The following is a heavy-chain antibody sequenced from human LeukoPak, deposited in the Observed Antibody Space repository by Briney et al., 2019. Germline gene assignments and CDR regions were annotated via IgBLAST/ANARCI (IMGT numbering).Heavy chain of an antibody. Sequence: GGSLRLSCAASGFTFTTYAMTWVRQAPGKGLEWVSTISDSGGQTHYTDSLKGLFTISRDNSKNTLYLQMNSLRAEDTAVYYCAKYNSGSGKALDYWGQGTLVTVSS. CDR3: AKYNSGSGKALDY. V-gene: IGHV3-23*01. CDR2: ISDSGGQT. CDR1: GFTFTTYA. J-gene: IGHJ4*02. D-gene: IGHD3-10*01.